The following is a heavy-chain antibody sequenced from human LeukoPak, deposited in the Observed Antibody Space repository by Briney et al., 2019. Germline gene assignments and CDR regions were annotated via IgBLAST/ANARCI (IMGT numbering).Heavy chain of an antibody. V-gene: IGHV4-39*07. CDR3: ARDYDGLDV. D-gene: IGHD2-2*01. J-gene: IGHJ6*02. Sequence: GSLRLSCAASGFTFNRDWTAWVRQPPGKGLEWIGSIYYSGKTYYNPSLKSRVTISVDTSKNQFSVQLTSVTAADTAVYYCARDYDGLDVWGQGTTVTVSS. CDR1: GFTFNRDWT. CDR2: IYYSGKT.